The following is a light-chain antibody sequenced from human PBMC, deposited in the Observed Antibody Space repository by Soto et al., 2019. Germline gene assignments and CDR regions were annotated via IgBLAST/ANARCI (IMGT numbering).Light chain of an antibody. Sequence: QSVLTQPPSASGSPGQSVTNSCTGTSSDVGAYNYVSWYQQHPGKAPKLMIYEVSKRPSGVPDRFSGSKSGNTASLTVSGLQAEDETDYYCSSYAGSNTYVFGTGTKVTVL. V-gene: IGLV2-8*01. J-gene: IGLJ1*01. CDR2: EVS. CDR1: SSDVGAYNY. CDR3: SSYAGSNTYV.